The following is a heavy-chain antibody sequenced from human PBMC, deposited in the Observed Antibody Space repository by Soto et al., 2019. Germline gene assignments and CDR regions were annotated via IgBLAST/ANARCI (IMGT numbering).Heavy chain of an antibody. CDR2: IYYSGSS. Sequence: SETLSLTCTVSGGSISSYYWNWIRQPPGKGLEWIGYIYYSGSSYYNPSLKSRVTISADTSKNQFSLKLSSVTAADTAVYYCARDRAYYESSGLYFDSWGQGILVTVSS. D-gene: IGHD3-22*01. CDR1: GGSISSYY. J-gene: IGHJ4*02. V-gene: IGHV4-59*01. CDR3: ARDRAYYESSGLYFDS.